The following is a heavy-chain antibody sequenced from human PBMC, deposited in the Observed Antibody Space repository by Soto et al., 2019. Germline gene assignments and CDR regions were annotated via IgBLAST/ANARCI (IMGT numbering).Heavy chain of an antibody. CDR3: AGRASVYYFDY. Sequence: QVQLQQWGAGLLKSSETLSLTCAVYGGSFRDYYWSWIRQPPGKGLEWIGEINHSGSTDYNPSLKRRVTISVDTSKNLFSLKLSSVTAADTAVYYCAGRASVYYFDYWGQGTLVTVSS. V-gene: IGHV4-34*01. CDR2: INHSGST. D-gene: IGHD2-8*01. CDR1: GGSFRDYY. J-gene: IGHJ4*02.